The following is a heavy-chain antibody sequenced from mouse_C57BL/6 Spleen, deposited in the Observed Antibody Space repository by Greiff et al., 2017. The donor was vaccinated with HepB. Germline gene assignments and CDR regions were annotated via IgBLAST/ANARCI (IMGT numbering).Heavy chain of an antibody. CDR3: ASTYGKRYFDV. J-gene: IGHJ1*03. V-gene: IGHV5-17*01. Sequence: EVHLVESGGGLVKPGGSLKLSCAASGFTFSDYGMHWVRQAPEKGLEWVAYISSGSSTIYYADTVKGRFTISRDNAKNTLFLQMTSLRSEDTAMYYCASTYGKRYFDVWGTGTTVTVSS. CDR1: GFTFSDYG. D-gene: IGHD2-1*01. CDR2: ISSGSSTI.